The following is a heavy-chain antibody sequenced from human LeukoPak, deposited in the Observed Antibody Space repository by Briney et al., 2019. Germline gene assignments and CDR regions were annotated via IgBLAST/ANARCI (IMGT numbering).Heavy chain of an antibody. CDR2: IYYNGNT. CDR3: VRNFDSYNAFDI. V-gene: IGHV4-31*03. J-gene: IGHJ3*02. CDR1: GRSISSGGYY. D-gene: IGHD3-22*01. Sequence: ASQTLSLTCTLSGRSISSGGYYWGWIRQHPGKGLEWIGYIYYNGNTYYNPSPKSRLTISGDTSQNQFSLKLSSVTAADTAVYYCVRNFDSYNAFDIWGQGTMVTVSS.